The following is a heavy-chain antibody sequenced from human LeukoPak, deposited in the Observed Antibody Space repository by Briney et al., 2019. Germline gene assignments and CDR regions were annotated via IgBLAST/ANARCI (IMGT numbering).Heavy chain of an antibody. CDR3: ARGFRPPGYATVYYFDY. CDR2: ISSSSSYI. Sequence: PGGSLRLSCAVSGFTFSSYSMNWVRQAPGKGLEWVSSISSSSSYIYYADSVKGRFTISRDNAKNSLYLQMNSLRAEDTAVYYCARGFRPPGYATVYYFDYWGQGTLVTVSS. CDR1: GFTFSSYS. D-gene: IGHD2-8*01. V-gene: IGHV3-21*01. J-gene: IGHJ4*02.